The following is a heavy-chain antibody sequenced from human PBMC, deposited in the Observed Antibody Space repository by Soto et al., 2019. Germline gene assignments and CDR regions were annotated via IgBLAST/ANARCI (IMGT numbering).Heavy chain of an antibody. Sequence: SETLSLTCTVSGGSVSSGSYYWSWIRQPPGKGLEWIGYIYYSGSTNYNPSLKSRVTISVDTSKNQFSLKLSSVTAADTAVYYCARGIVGWYQGRYYYGMDVWGQGTTVTVSS. D-gene: IGHD6-19*01. CDR3: ARGIVGWYQGRYYYGMDV. J-gene: IGHJ6*02. V-gene: IGHV4-61*01. CDR1: GGSVSSGSYY. CDR2: IYYSGST.